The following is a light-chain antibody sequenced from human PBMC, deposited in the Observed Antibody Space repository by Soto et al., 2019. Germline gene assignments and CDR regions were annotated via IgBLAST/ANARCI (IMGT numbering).Light chain of an antibody. CDR2: DAS. V-gene: IGKV3-15*01. Sequence: EIVVTQSPATLSVSPGERATLSCRASQSVRRNLAWYQQKPGQTPRLLIYDASSRATGVPARFSGSGSGTEFSLTISGLQSEDFAVYYCQQYDNWPPEWTFGQGTRVDLK. J-gene: IGKJ1*01. CDR3: QQYDNWPPEWT. CDR1: QSVRRN.